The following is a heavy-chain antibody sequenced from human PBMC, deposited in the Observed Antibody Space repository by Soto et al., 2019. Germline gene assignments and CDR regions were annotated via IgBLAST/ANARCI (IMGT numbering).Heavy chain of an antibody. CDR1: GCSISSGGYY. CDR3: ARDGSPHKRGYSYGLGY. J-gene: IGHJ4*02. V-gene: IGHV4-31*03. D-gene: IGHD5-18*01. Sequence: PSETLSLTCRVSGCSISSGGYYWSWIRQHSGKGLEWTGYIYYSGSTYYKPSLKSRVTISVDTSKNQFSLKLSSVTAADTAVYYCARDGSPHKRGYSYGLGYWGQGTLVTVSS. CDR2: IYYSGST.